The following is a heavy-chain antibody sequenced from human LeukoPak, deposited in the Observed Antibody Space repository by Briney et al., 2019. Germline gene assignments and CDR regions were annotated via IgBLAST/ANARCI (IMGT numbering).Heavy chain of an antibody. CDR1: GYTFTSYY. CDR3: ARGIAVAGRRFDY. Sequence: ASVKVSCKASGYTFTSYYMHWVRQAPGQGLEWMGIINPSAGSTSFPQKFQGRVTMTRDTSTSTVYMELSSLTSEDTAVYYCARGIAVAGRRFDYWGQGTLVTVFS. V-gene: IGHV1-46*01. CDR2: INPSAGST. D-gene: IGHD6-19*01. J-gene: IGHJ4*02.